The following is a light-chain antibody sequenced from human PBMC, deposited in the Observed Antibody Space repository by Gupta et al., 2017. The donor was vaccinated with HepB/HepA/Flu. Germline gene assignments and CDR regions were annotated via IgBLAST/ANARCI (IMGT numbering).Light chain of an antibody. Sequence: EIVLTQSPATMSLSPGERATLYCRASQRVSYFIAWYQQKPGHAPRCLIHAISTWGTGVPARFGGRGSATDFALTISTLELEDFAVYNSQERYNWSLTFGGGTKVESK. CDR1: QRVSYF. V-gene: IGKV3-11*01. CDR3: QERYNWSLT. CDR2: AIS. J-gene: IGKJ4*01.